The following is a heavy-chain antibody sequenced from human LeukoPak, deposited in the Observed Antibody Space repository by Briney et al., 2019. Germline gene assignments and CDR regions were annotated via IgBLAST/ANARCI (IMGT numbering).Heavy chain of an antibody. D-gene: IGHD3-10*01. CDR2: INPSGGST. J-gene: IGHJ3*02. CDR1: GYTFTSYY. Sequence: ASVKVSCKASGYTFTSYYMHWVGQAPGQGHEWMGIINPSGGSTSYAQEFQGRVTMTRDTSTSTVYMELSSLRSEDTAVYYCARIYGSGRGDAFDIWGQGTMVTVSS. CDR3: ARIYGSGRGDAFDI. V-gene: IGHV1-46*01.